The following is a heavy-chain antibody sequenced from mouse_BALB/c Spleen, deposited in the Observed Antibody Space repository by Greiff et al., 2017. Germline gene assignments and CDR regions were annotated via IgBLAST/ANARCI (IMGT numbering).Heavy chain of an antibody. D-gene: IGHD3-2*01. CDR3: ARLTARATAYAMDY. CDR2: ISYSGST. J-gene: IGHJ4*01. V-gene: IGHV3-8*02. Sequence: EVMLVESGPSLVKPSQTLSLTCSVTGDSITSGYWNWIRKFPGNKLEYMGYISYSGSTYYNPSLKSRISITRDTSKNQYYLQLNSVTTEDTATYYCARLTARATAYAMDYWGQGTSVTVSS. CDR1: GDSITSGY.